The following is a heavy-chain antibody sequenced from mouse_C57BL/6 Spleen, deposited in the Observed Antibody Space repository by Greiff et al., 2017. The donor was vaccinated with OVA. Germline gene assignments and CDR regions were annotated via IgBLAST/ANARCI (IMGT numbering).Heavy chain of an antibody. CDR2: IDPSDSYT. CDR1: GYTFTSYW. V-gene: IGHV1-69*01. D-gene: IGHD2-3*01. J-gene: IGHJ2*01. CDR3: ARSMVTYYFDY. Sequence: QVQLQQPGAELVMPGASVKLSCKASGYTFTSYWMHWVKQRPGQGLEWIGEIDPSDSYTNYNQKFKGKSTLTVDKSSSPAYMQLSSLTSEDSAVYYCARSMVTYYFDYWGQGTTLTVSS.